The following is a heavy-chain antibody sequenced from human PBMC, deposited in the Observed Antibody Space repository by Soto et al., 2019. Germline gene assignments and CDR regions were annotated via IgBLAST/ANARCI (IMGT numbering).Heavy chain of an antibody. Sequence: EVQWVESGGGLVQPGGSLRLSCAASGFTVAESAMHWVRQAPGKGLEWVSGISWNRRSIDYADSVKGRFTISRDNAKNSLFLQLNSLRPEDTALYYFTKGYYGSGSSYFDYWSRGALVTVSS. CDR1: GFTVAESA. J-gene: IGHJ4*02. V-gene: IGHV3-9*01. CDR2: ISWNRRSI. D-gene: IGHD3-10*01. CDR3: TKGYYGSGSSYFDY.